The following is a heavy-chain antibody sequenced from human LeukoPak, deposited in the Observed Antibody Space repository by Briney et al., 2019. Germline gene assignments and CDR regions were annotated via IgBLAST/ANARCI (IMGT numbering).Heavy chain of an antibody. V-gene: IGHV3-20*04. Sequence: GGSLRLSCAASGFTFDDYGMSWVRQAPGKGLEWVSGINWNGGSTGYADSVKGRFTISRDNAKNSLYLQMNSLRAEDTAVYYCAELGITMIGGAWGKGTTVTISS. CDR1: GFTFDDYG. D-gene: IGHD3-10*02. CDR3: AELGITMIGGA. CDR2: INWNGGST. J-gene: IGHJ6*04.